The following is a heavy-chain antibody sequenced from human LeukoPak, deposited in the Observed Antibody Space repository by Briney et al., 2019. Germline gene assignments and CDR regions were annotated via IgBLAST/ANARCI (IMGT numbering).Heavy chain of an antibody. Sequence: ASVKVSCKASGYTFTSYGISWVRQAPGQGLEWMGWISAYNGNTNYAQKFQGRVTMTRDTSISTAYMELTTLRSDDTAVYYCAKSIEYCGADCYGYFDLWGRGTLVTVSS. D-gene: IGHD2-21*02. CDR1: GYTFTSYG. CDR3: AKSIEYCGADCYGYFDL. V-gene: IGHV1-18*01. J-gene: IGHJ2*01. CDR2: ISAYNGNT.